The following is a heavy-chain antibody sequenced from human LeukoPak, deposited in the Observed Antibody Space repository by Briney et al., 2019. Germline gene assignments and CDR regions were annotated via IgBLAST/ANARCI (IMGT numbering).Heavy chain of an antibody. CDR1: GYSISSGYY. D-gene: IGHD3-22*01. CDR3: ASQYYYDSSGYDY. J-gene: IGHJ4*02. V-gene: IGHV4-38-2*02. Sequence: SETLSLTFTVSGYSISSGYYWGWIRQPPGKGLEWIGSIYHSGSTYYNPSLKSRVTISVDTSKNQFSLKLSSVTAADTAVYYCASQYYYDSSGYDYWGQGTLVTVSS. CDR2: IYHSGST.